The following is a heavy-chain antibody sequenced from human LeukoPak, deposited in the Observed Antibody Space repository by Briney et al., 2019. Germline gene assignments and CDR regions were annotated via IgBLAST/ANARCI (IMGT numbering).Heavy chain of an antibody. Sequence: SVEVSCKASGGTFSSYATSWVRQAPGQGLEWMGGIIPIFGTANYAQKFQGRVTITADESTSTAYMELSSLRSEDTAVYYCARDYYGSGSYYNLDYWGQGTLVTVSS. CDR3: ARDYYGSGSYYNLDY. J-gene: IGHJ4*02. CDR1: GGTFSSYA. CDR2: IIPIFGTA. V-gene: IGHV1-69*01. D-gene: IGHD3-10*01.